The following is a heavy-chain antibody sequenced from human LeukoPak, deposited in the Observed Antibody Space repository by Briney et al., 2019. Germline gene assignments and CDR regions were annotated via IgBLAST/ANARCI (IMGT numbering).Heavy chain of an antibody. J-gene: IGHJ4*02. CDR3: ASRLDGYYSRPFGY. V-gene: IGHV4-34*01. Sequence: SETLSLTCAVYGGSFSGYYWSWIRQPPGKGLEWIGEINHSGSTNYNPSPKSRVTISVDTSKNQFSLKLSSVTAADTAVCYCASRLDGYYSRPFGYWGQGTLVAVSS. D-gene: IGHD5-24*01. CDR1: GGSFSGYY. CDR2: INHSGST.